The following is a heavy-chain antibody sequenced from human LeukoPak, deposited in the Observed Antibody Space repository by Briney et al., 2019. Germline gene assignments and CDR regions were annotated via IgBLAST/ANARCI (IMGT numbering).Heavy chain of an antibody. CDR2: IYYSGST. CDR3: ARNLLAGYWYFDL. Sequence: SETLSLTCTVSGGSISSSSHYWGWIRQPPGKGLEWIGTIYYSGSTYYNPSLKSRVTISVDTSKKQFSLKLSSVTAADTAAYYCARNLLAGYWYFDLWGRGTLVSVSS. V-gene: IGHV4-39*01. CDR1: GGSISSSSHY. J-gene: IGHJ2*01. D-gene: IGHD6-19*01.